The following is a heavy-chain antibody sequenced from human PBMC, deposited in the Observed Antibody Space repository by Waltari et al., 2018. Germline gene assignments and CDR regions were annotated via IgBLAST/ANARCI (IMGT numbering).Heavy chain of an antibody. Sequence: QVQLQQWGAGLLKPSETLSLTCAVYGGSFSGYYWSWIRQPPGKGLEWIGEINHSGSTNYHPSLKSRVTISVDTSKNQFSLKLSSVTAADTAVYYCAGRGGYYDYVWGSYRERWFDPWGQGTLVTVSS. CDR1: GGSFSGYY. CDR2: INHSGST. D-gene: IGHD3-16*02. J-gene: IGHJ5*02. CDR3: AGRGGYYDYVWGSYRERWFDP. V-gene: IGHV4-34*01.